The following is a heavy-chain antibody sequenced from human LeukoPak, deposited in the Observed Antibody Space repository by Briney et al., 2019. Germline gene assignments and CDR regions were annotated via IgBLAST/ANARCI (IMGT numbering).Heavy chain of an antibody. J-gene: IGHJ3*02. CDR2: IYYSGST. Sequence: PSETLSLTCAVYGGSFSGYYWSWIRQPPGKGLEWIGYIYYSGSTNYNPSLKSRVTISVDTSKNQFSLKLSSVTAADTAVYYCARLRGSSLDAFDIWGQGTMVTVSS. V-gene: IGHV4-59*01. CDR3: ARLRGSSLDAFDI. D-gene: IGHD6-13*01. CDR1: GGSFSGYY.